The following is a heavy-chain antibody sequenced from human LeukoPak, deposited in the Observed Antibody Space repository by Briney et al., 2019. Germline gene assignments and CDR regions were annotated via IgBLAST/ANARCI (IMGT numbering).Heavy chain of an antibody. Sequence: PGGSLRLSCAASGFTFSSYAMHWVRQAPGKGLEWVAVISYDGSNKYYADSVKGRLTISRDNSKNTVHLQMNSLRAEDTAVYYCARDLGYSGYDYFSFLDYWGQGTLVTVSS. CDR3: ARDLGYSGYDYFSFLDY. CDR1: GFTFSSYA. V-gene: IGHV3-30*04. J-gene: IGHJ4*02. D-gene: IGHD5-12*01. CDR2: ISYDGSNK.